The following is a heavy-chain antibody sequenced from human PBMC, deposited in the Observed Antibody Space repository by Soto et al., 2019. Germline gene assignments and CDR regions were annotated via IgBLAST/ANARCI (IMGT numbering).Heavy chain of an antibody. Sequence: RLVESGGGLVQPGGSLRLSCAAPGFNLSNFWRNWVRQAPGKGLEWVAHINRDGSVMNYVASVRGRFTISRDNAGNSVFLQMNSLRRDDAGVYYCASPKVVEVNYGMDVWGDGTTVSVSS. CDR3: ASPKVVEVNYGMDV. V-gene: IGHV3-7*01. J-gene: IGHJ6*04. CDR1: GFNLSNFW. CDR2: INRDGSVM. D-gene: IGHD2-21*01.